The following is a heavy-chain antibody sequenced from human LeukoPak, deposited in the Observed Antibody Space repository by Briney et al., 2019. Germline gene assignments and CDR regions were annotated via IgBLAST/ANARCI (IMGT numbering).Heavy chain of an antibody. Sequence: WASVKVSCKASGYTFTNYGINWVRQAPGQGLEWMGWISTYNGDTNYAQKVQGRVTMTTDTSTSTAYMELRSLRSDDTAVYYCASGYPGRAGTTDRLDYWGQGTLVTVSS. D-gene: IGHD4-17*01. V-gene: IGHV1-18*01. CDR3: ASGYPGRAGTTDRLDY. CDR2: ISTYNGDT. CDR1: GYTFTNYG. J-gene: IGHJ4*02.